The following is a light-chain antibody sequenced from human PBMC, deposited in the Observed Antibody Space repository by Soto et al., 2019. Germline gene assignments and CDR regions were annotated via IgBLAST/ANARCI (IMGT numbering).Light chain of an antibody. CDR3: QQCGGSPLFS. CDR1: QSVASSC. J-gene: IGKJ3*01. CDR2: TTS. Sequence: EIVLTQSPRTLPLSPRERATLSCTARQSVASSCLACYQRKPGQAPRLLIHTTSIRATDIPDRFSGSGSGTDFTLTISRLEPEDSAVYYCQQCGGSPLFSFGPGTKVDIK. V-gene: IGKV3-20*01.